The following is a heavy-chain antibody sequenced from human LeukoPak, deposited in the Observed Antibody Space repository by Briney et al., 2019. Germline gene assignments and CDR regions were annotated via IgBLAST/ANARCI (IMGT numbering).Heavy chain of an antibody. V-gene: IGHV3-23*01. J-gene: IGHJ4*02. D-gene: IGHD1-26*01. CDR2: FRGSGDTT. Sequence: GGSLRLSCAASGFTVSSNYMSWVRQPPGKGLEWVSVFRGSGDTTYYADSVKGRFTVSRDNSKNTLYLQMNSLRAEDTAVYYCARDPPPNSGNYLYYFDYWGQGTLVTVSS. CDR1: GFTVSSNY. CDR3: ARDPPPNSGNYLYYFDY.